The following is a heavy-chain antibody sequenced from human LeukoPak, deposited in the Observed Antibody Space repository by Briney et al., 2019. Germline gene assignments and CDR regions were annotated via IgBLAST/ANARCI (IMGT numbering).Heavy chain of an antibody. CDR2: IGSDGTNK. Sequence: PGGSLRLSCAASGFLFSSYGMNWVRQAPGKGLEWVTLIGSDGTNKYYADSVKGRFTISRDNSKNPLYLQMNSLRVEDTAVYYCSGGYSYGDYWGQGTLVTVSS. D-gene: IGHD5-18*01. V-gene: IGHV3-30*02. CDR3: SGGYSYGDY. J-gene: IGHJ4*02. CDR1: GFLFSSYG.